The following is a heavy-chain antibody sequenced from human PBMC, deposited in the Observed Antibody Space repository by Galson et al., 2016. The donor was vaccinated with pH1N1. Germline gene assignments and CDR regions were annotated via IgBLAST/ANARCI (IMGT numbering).Heavy chain of an antibody. V-gene: IGHV3-9*01. D-gene: IGHD3-10*01. Sequence: LRLSCAASGFTFDDYAMHWVRHAPGKGLEWVSGISWNSGSIGYADSVKGRFTISRDNAKNSLYLQMNSLRAEDTALYYCAKVGGLLSGYFDYWGQGTLVTVSS. CDR2: ISWNSGSI. CDR3: AKVGGLLSGYFDY. CDR1: GFTFDDYA. J-gene: IGHJ4*02.